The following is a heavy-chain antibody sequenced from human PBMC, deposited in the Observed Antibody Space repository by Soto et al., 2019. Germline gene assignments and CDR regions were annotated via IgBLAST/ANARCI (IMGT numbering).Heavy chain of an antibody. Sequence: ASVKVSCKASGYTFTSYAMHWVRQAPGQRLEWMGWINAGNGNTKYSQKLQGRVTITRDTSASTAYMELSRLRSEDTAVYYCAREKMRYNWNDGIDYWGQGTLVTVSS. J-gene: IGHJ4*02. CDR3: AREKMRYNWNDGIDY. CDR1: GYTFTSYA. V-gene: IGHV1-3*01. CDR2: INAGNGNT. D-gene: IGHD1-1*01.